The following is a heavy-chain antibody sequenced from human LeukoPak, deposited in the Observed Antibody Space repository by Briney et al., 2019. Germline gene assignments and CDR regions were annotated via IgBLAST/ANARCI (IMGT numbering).Heavy chain of an antibody. CDR3: AKPYQLLPIN. V-gene: IGHV3-23*01. CDR1: GFTFSSYA. CDR2: ISGSGGST. Sequence: GASLRLSCAASGFTFSSYAMSWVRQARGKGVEWVSAISGSGGSTYYAGSVKGRFTTSRDNSKNTRYLRMTSLRAEDTAVYYCAKPYQLLPINWGQGTLVTVSS. J-gene: IGHJ4*02. D-gene: IGHD2-2*01.